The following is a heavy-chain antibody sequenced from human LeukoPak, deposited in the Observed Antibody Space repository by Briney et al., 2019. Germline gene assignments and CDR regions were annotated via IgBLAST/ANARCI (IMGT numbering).Heavy chain of an antibody. CDR1: GYTFTSYG. V-gene: IGHV1-18*01. CDR3: ARAATVTPWFDY. J-gene: IGHJ4*02. Sequence: ASVKVSCKASGYTFTSYGISWVRQAPGQGLEWMGWISAYNGNTNNAHKLQGRVTMTTDTSTSTAYMELRSLRSDDTAVYFCARAATVTPWFDYWGEGTLVSVS. CDR2: ISAYNGNT. D-gene: IGHD4-17*01.